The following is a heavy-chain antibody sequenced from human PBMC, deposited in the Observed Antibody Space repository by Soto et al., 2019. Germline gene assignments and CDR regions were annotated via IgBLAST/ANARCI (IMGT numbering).Heavy chain of an antibody. Sequence: EASVKVSCKASGYTFTSYGISWVRQAPGQGLEWMGWISAYNGNTNYAQKLQGRFTMTTDTSTSTAYMELRSLRSDDTAVYYCARSYRGNYFDYWGQGTLVTVSS. CDR3: ARSYRGNYFDY. V-gene: IGHV1-18*01. CDR1: GYTFTSYG. CDR2: ISAYNGNT. J-gene: IGHJ4*02. D-gene: IGHD3-16*02.